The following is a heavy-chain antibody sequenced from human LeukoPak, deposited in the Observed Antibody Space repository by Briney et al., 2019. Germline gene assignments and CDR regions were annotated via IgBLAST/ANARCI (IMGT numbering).Heavy chain of an antibody. CDR2: INPNSGGT. CDR1: GYTFTGYY. D-gene: IGHD2-2*01. J-gene: IGHJ6*03. CDR3: ARSGSYCSSTSCSEEYYYYYYYMDV. Sequence: ASVKVSCKASGYTFTGYYMHRVRQAPGQGLEWMGWINPNSGGTNYAQKFQGRVTMTRDTSISTAYMELSRLRSDDTAVYYCARSGSYCSSTSCSEEYYYYYYYMDVWGKGTTVTVSS. V-gene: IGHV1-2*02.